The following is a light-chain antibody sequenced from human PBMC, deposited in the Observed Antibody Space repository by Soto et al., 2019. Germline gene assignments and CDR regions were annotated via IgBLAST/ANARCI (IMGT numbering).Light chain of an antibody. J-gene: IGKJ1*01. V-gene: IGKV3-20*01. CDR1: QSVSSSY. CDR2: GAS. CDR3: QQYGSSRWT. Sequence: VRTECRGSWSLYHGEKTTLSCRASQSVSSSYLAWYQQNRGQAPRLLIYGASSRAPGIPDRFGGSGSGTDFTLTICRLEPEDFAAYYCQQYGSSRWTFGQGTKVDIK.